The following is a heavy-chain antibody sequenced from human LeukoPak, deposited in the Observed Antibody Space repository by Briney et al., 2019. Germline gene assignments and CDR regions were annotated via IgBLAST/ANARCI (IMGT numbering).Heavy chain of an antibody. D-gene: IGHD1-26*01. Sequence: SETLSLTCAVYGGSFSAYYWGWVRQPPRKGLEWIGNIYYSGSTYYNASLQSRVTISIDTSKNQFSLRLSSATAADTAMYFCAKSGGYGLIDYWGQGTLVTVSS. CDR1: GGSFSAYY. CDR2: IYYSGST. V-gene: IGHV4-34*01. CDR3: AKSGGYGLIDY. J-gene: IGHJ4*02.